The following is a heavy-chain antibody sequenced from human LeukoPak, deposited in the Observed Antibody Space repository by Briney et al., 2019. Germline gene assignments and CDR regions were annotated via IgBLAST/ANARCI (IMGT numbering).Heavy chain of an antibody. D-gene: IGHD5-18*01. J-gene: IGHJ4*02. V-gene: IGHV1-46*01. Sequence: ASVKVSCKASGYTFTGYYMHWVRQAPGQGLEWMGIINPSGGSTSYAQKFQGRVTMTRDMSTSTVYMELSSLRSEDTAVYYCARGSLGDTAMVASFDYWGQGTLVTVSS. CDR3: ARGSLGDTAMVASFDY. CDR1: GYTFTGYY. CDR2: INPSGGST.